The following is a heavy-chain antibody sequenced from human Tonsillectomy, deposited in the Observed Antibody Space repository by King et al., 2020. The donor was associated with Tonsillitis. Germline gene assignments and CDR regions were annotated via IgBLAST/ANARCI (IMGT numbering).Heavy chain of an antibody. CDR1: GFTFYDYA. V-gene: IGHV3-43*02. J-gene: IGHJ4*02. Sequence: QLVQSGGGVVQPGGSLRLSCSASGFTFYDYAMHWVPQSPGEGLEWVSLISGDVYRTYYADSLKGRFTISRDNSKNSLYLQMNGLRTEDTALYYCAKDAYKWNYFDYWGQGTLVTVSS. CDR2: ISGDVYRT. D-gene: IGHD1-20*01. CDR3: AKDAYKWNYFDY.